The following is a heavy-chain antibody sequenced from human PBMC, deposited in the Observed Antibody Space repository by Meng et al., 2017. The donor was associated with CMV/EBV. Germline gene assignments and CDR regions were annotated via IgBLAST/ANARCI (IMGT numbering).Heavy chain of an antibody. J-gene: IGHJ3*02. V-gene: IGHV4-39*07. D-gene: IGHD1-20*01. CDR3: ASYNWNDGNYAFDI. Sequence: SETLSLTCTVSGGSISSSSYYWGWIRQHPGKGLEWIGSIYYSGSTYYNPSLKSRVTISVDTSKNQFSLKLSSVTAADTAVYYCASYNWNDGNYAFDIWGQGTMVTVSS. CDR1: GGSISSSSYY. CDR2: IYYSGST.